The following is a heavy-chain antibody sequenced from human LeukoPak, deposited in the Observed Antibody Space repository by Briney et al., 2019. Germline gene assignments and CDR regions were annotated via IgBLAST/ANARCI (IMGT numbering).Heavy chain of an antibody. CDR1: GYRFTSYW. V-gene: IGHV5-51*01. Sequence: GESLKISWKGSGYRFTSYWSAWVRQTPGKGLEWMGIIYPGDSDTTYSPSFQGQVTISVDKSISTAYLQWSSLKASDTAMYYCARRVLDYGVETFEYWGQGTLVTVSS. CDR2: IYPGDSDT. D-gene: IGHD4-17*01. CDR3: ARRVLDYGVETFEY. J-gene: IGHJ4*02.